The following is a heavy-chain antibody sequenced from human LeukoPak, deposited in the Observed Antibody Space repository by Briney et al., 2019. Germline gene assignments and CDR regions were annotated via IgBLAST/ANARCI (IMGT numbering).Heavy chain of an antibody. D-gene: IGHD6-13*01. CDR1: GFTFDDYG. V-gene: IGHV3-20*04. CDR2: INWNGGST. J-gene: IGHJ4*02. Sequence: GGSLRLSCAASGFTFDDYGMSWVRQAPGKGLEWVSGINWNGGSTGYADSVKGRFTISRDNAKNSLYLQMNCLRAEDTALYYCARGVAAAALFDYWGQGTLVTVSS. CDR3: ARGVAAAALFDY.